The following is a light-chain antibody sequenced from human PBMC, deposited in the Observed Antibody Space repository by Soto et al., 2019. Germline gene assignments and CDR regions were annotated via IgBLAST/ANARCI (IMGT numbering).Light chain of an antibody. Sequence: QSVLTQPPSASGTPGQRVTISCSGSSSNIGSNSVNWFQQFPGAAPKVLIYYNNRRPSGVPDRFSGSKSGTSASLAISGLQSEDEADYYCAAWDDSLNGVIFGGGTKRPS. J-gene: IGLJ2*01. CDR2: YNN. CDR1: SSNIGSNS. V-gene: IGLV1-44*01. CDR3: AAWDDSLNGVI.